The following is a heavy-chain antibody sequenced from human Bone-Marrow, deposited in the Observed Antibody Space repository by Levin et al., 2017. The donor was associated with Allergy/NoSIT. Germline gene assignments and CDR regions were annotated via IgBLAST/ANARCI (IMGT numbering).Heavy chain of an antibody. D-gene: IGHD3-3*01. J-gene: IGHJ4*01. V-gene: IGHV4-59*01. Sequence: NPSETLSLTCSVSGGSISGSYWSWIRQPPGKGLEWIGYVYSTGSNNYNPSLKSRVTISIDTSKNQFSLRLTSVTAADTAVYFCARDNVTPGTWGNDYYFDYWGHGALVTVSS. CDR3: ARDNVTPGTWGNDYYFDY. CDR2: VYSTGSN. CDR1: GGSISGSY.